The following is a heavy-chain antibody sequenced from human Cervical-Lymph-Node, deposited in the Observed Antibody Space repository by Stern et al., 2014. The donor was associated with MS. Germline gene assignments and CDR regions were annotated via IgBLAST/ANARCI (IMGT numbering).Heavy chain of an antibody. V-gene: IGHV1-69*06. D-gene: IGHD3-10*01. Sequence: VQLVQSGAEVKKPWSSMKVSCKSSGGVSWVRQSPGQGLEWMGGVIPFVGTSNYAQKFQGRVTITADTSTNTTYLHLSRLTSADTAIYYCARGSGDNWFGPWGQGTLVTVSS. CDR1: GGV. CDR2: VIPFVGTS. CDR3: ARGSGDNWFGP. J-gene: IGHJ5*02.